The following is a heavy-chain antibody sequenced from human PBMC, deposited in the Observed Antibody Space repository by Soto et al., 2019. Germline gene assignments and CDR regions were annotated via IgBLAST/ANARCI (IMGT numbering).Heavy chain of an antibody. CDR1: GFTFSSYG. CDR2: IWYDGSNK. V-gene: IGHV3-33*01. Sequence: QVQLVESGGGVVQPGRSLRLSCAASGFTFSSYGMHWVRQAPGKGLEWVAVIWYDGSNKYYADSVKGRFTISRDNSKNTLYRQMNSLRAEDTAVYYCARSSAVAGPLDFDYWGQGTLVTVS. D-gene: IGHD6-19*01. CDR3: ARSSAVAGPLDFDY. J-gene: IGHJ4*02.